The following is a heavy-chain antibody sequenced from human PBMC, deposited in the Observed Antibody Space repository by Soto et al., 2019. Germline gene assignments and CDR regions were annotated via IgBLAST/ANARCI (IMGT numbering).Heavy chain of an antibody. CDR2: ISYDGSNK. CDR1: GFTFSSYG. CDR3: AKDRSKTGFLEDEGGQIHYGMDV. D-gene: IGHD3-3*01. Sequence: GRSLRLSCAASGFTFSSYGMHWVRQAPGKGLEWVAVISYDGSNKYYADSVKGRFTISRDNSKNTLYLQMNSLRAEDTAVYYCAKDRSKTGFLEDEGGQIHYGMDVWGQGTTVTVSS. J-gene: IGHJ6*02. V-gene: IGHV3-30*18.